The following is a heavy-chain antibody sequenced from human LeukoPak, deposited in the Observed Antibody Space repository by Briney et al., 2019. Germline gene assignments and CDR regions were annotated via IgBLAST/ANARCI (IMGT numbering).Heavy chain of an antibody. V-gene: IGHV4-39*01. CDR2: IYHSRST. J-gene: IGHJ4*02. Sequence: PSETLSLTCTVSGGSISSGDYYWSWIRQPPGKGLEWIGSIYHSRSTYYNPSLKSRVTISVDTSKNQFSLKLSSVTAADTAVYYCARHIVVVPGDYFDYWGQGTLVTVSS. CDR3: ARHIVVVPGDYFDY. D-gene: IGHD2-2*01. CDR1: GGSISSGDYY.